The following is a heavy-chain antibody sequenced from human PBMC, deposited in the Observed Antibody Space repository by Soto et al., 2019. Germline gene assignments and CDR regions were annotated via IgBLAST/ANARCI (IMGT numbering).Heavy chain of an antibody. Sequence: SETLSLTCTVSGGSISSSSYYWGWIRQPPGKGLEWIGSIYYSGSTYYNPSLKSRVTISVDTSKNQFSLKLSSVTAADTAVYYCASGPLFEGYCTNGVCYSFDYWGQGTLVTVSS. CDR1: GGSISSSSYY. D-gene: IGHD2-8*01. CDR2: IYYSGST. J-gene: IGHJ4*02. CDR3: ASGPLFEGYCTNGVCYSFDY. V-gene: IGHV4-39*01.